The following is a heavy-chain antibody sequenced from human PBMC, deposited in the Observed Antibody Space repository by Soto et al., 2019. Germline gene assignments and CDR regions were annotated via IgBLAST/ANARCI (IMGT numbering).Heavy chain of an antibody. CDR1: GYTLTELS. Sequence: ASVKVSCKVSGYTLTELSMHWVRQAPGKGLEWMGGFDPEDAETIYAQKFQGRVTMTEDTSTDTAYMELSSLRSEDTAVYYCATTLGSSLQNDYYGMDVWGQGTTVTVSS. CDR3: ATTLGSSLQNDYYGMDV. CDR2: FDPEDAET. V-gene: IGHV1-24*01. J-gene: IGHJ6*02. D-gene: IGHD6-6*01.